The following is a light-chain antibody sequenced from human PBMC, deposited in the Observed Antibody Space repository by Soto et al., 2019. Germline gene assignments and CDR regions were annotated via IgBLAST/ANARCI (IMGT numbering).Light chain of an antibody. CDR2: GAS. J-gene: IGKJ5*01. CDR3: QQYSNWPPIT. V-gene: IGKV3-15*01. Sequence: EVVMTQSPATLSVSPVERATLSCRASQSVSSNLAWYQQTPGQAPRLLIYGASTRATGIPARFSGSGSGTEFTLTISSLQSEDFAVYYCQQYSNWPPITCGQGTRLEIK. CDR1: QSVSSN.